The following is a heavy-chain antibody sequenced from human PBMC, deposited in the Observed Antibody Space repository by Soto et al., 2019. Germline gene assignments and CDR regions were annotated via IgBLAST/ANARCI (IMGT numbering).Heavy chain of an antibody. V-gene: IGHV3-48*01. CDR2: ISSVSSTI. D-gene: IGHD6-13*01. CDR3: ARDGGDSSSWYFAFDI. CDR1: GFTFSDHS. Sequence: PGGSLRLSCAASGFTFSDHSMNWVRQAPGKGLEWVSYISSVSSTIYYADSVRGRFTISRDNAKNSLYLQMNSLRAEDTAVYYCARDGGDSSSWYFAFDIWGQGTMVT. J-gene: IGHJ3*02.